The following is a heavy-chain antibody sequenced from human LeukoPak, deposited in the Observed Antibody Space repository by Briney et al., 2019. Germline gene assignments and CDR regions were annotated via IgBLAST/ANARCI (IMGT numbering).Heavy chain of an antibody. V-gene: IGHV3-15*01. CDR3: TTLYQVDP. D-gene: IGHD2-2*02. CDR1: RCTFNNAW. J-gene: IGHJ5*02. CDR2: IKSKAASGTT. Sequence: GGSLRLSFAASRCTFNNAWLSGVGQAPGKGLEWVGRIKSKAASGTTDYAAPEKDRLNISRNASKITLYPQIDSLKPEDTAVYYCTTLYQVDPWGQGTLVTVSS.